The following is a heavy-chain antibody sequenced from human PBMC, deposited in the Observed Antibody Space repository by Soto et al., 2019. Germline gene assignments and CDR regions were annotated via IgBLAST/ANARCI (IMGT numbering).Heavy chain of an antibody. Sequence: SETLSLTCTVSGGSISSSSYYWGWIRQPPGKGLEWIGSIYYSGSTYYNPSLKSRVTISVDTSKNQFSLKLSSVTAADTAVYYCARHPIVRVVTEHFWFDPWGQGTLVTVSS. J-gene: IGHJ5*02. CDR3: ARHPIVRVVTEHFWFDP. D-gene: IGHD2-15*01. CDR2: IYYSGST. V-gene: IGHV4-39*01. CDR1: GGSISSSSYY.